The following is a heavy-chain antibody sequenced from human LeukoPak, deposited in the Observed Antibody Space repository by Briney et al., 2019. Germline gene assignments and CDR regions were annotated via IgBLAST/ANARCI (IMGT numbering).Heavy chain of an antibody. J-gene: IGHJ4*02. Sequence: GGSLRLSCAASGFTFSDYYMSWTRQAPGKGLEWVSYISSSGSTIYYADSVKGRFTISRDNAKNSLYLQMNSLRAEDTAVYYCVGGPYGDYEVNYWGQGTLVTVSS. CDR1: GFTFSDYY. D-gene: IGHD4-17*01. CDR3: VGGPYGDYEVNY. CDR2: ISSSGSTI. V-gene: IGHV3-11*01.